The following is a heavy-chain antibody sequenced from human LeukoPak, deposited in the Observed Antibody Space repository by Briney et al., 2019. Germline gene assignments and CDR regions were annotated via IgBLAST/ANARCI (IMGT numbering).Heavy chain of an antibody. CDR1: GDSVSSNSAA. J-gene: IGHJ4*02. Sequence: SQTLSLTCAISGDSVSSNSAAWNWIRQSPSRGLEWLGRTYYRSKWYNGYAVSVKSRITINPGTSKNQFSLQLNSVTPEDTAVYYCARVIGSWDEYYFDYWGQGTLVTVSS. CDR2: TYYRSKWYN. V-gene: IGHV6-1*01. D-gene: IGHD6-13*01. CDR3: ARVIGSWDEYYFDY.